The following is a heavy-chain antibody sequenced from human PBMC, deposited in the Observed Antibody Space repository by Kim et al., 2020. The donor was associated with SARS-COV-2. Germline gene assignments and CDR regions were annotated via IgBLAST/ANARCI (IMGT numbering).Heavy chain of an antibody. CDR3: AKLHSSHREEFDP. Sequence: SETLSLTCTVSGGPISSYYWSWIRQPQGKGLEWIGYVYNSGNTKYNPSLKSRVTISLDTPKNQFSLKLSSVTAADTAVYYCAKLHSSHREEFDPWGQGTLVTVSS. V-gene: IGHV4-59*13. CDR2: VYNSGNT. J-gene: IGHJ5*02. CDR1: GGPISSYY.